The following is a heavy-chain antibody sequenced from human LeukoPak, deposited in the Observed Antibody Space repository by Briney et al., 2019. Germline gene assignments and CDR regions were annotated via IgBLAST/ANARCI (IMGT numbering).Heavy chain of an antibody. V-gene: IGHV4-34*01. CDR3: ARGPTVTTLNY. CDR1: GGSFSGYY. CDR2: INHSGST. D-gene: IGHD4-17*01. J-gene: IGHJ4*02. Sequence: SETLSLTCAVYGGSFSGYYWSWIRQPPGKGLEWIGGINHSGSTNYNPSLKSRVTISVDTSKNQFSLKLSSVTAADTAVYYCARGPTVTTLNYWGQGTLVTVSS.